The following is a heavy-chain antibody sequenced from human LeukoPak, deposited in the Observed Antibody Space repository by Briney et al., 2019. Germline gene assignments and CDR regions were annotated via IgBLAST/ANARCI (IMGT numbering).Heavy chain of an antibody. J-gene: IGHJ3*02. V-gene: IGHV3-30*02. D-gene: IGHD3-3*01. CDR3: AKDLTVFADAFDI. CDR1: GFTFSSYG. CDR2: IRYDGSNK. Sequence: GGSLRLSCAASGFTFSSYGMHWVRQAPGKGLEWVAFIRYDGSNKYYADSVKGRFTISRDNSKNTLYLQMNSLRAEDTAVYYCAKDLTVFADAFDIWGQGTMATVSS.